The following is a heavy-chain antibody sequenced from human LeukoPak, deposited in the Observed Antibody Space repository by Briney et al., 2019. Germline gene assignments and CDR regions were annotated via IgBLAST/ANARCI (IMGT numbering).Heavy chain of an antibody. CDR2: IYYSGST. CDR1: GDSISSYY. Sequence: SETLSLTCTVSGDSISSYYWNWVRQPPGKGLEWIGYIYYSGSTKYNASLKSRVTISLDTSNNQFSLKLRSMTAADTAVYYCARSYSSGPFDLWGQGTLVIASS. J-gene: IGHJ4*02. V-gene: IGHV4-59*01. D-gene: IGHD6-19*01. CDR3: ARSYSSGPFDL.